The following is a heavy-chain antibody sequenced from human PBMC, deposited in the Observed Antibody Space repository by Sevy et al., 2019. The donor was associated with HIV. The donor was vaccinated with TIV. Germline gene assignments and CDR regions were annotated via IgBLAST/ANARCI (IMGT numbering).Heavy chain of an antibody. D-gene: IGHD2-15*01. J-gene: IGHJ6*02. Sequence: SETLSLTRTVSGGSMSGYYLTWIRQPPGKGLEWIGYFYYSRTTNYDPSLKSRVTISVDRSKNQFSLKLNSVTAADTAVYYCATCSPDYYYGMDDWGQGTTVTVSS. CDR1: GGSMSGYY. V-gene: IGHV4-59*01. CDR3: ATCSPDYYYGMDD. CDR2: FYYSRTT.